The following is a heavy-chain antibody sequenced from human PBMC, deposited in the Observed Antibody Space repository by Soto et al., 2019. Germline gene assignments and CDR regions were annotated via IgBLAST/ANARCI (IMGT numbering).Heavy chain of an antibody. CDR2: ISSSGSTI. V-gene: IGHV3-48*03. CDR3: ARPRYDYVWGSYRPTAFDI. CDR1: GFTFSSYE. J-gene: IGHJ3*02. D-gene: IGHD3-16*02. Sequence: GGSLRLSCAASGFTFSSYEMNWVRQAPGKGLEWVSYISSSGSTIYYADSVKGRFTISRDNAKNSLYLQMNSLRAEDTAVYYCARPRYDYVWGSYRPTAFDIWGQGAMVTVSS.